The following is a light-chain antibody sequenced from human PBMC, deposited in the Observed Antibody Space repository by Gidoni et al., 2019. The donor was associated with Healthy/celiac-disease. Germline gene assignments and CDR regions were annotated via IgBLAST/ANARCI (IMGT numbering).Light chain of an antibody. Sequence: IQMTQSPSSLSASVGDRVTITCRASQSISSYLNWYQQKPGKAPKLLIYASSSLQSGVPSRFSGSGSGTDFTITIRSLQPEDFATYYCQQSYSTPYTFGQGTKLEIK. CDR1: QSISSY. V-gene: IGKV1-39*01. CDR2: ASS. J-gene: IGKJ2*01. CDR3: QQSYSTPYT.